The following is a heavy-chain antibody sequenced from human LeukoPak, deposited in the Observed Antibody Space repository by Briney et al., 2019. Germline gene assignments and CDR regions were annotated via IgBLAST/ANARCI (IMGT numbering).Heavy chain of an antibody. Sequence: PGGSVRLSCAASGVTFSNYGVNWVRQAPGKGLQWVSFISGTSSYIYYAESVKGRFTISRDNAESSLYLQMNSLRAEDTAVYYCASGVVSAYWGQGTLVTVSS. CDR3: ASGVVSAY. D-gene: IGHD3-3*01. CDR1: GVTFSNYG. CDR2: ISGTSSYI. V-gene: IGHV3-21*01. J-gene: IGHJ4*02.